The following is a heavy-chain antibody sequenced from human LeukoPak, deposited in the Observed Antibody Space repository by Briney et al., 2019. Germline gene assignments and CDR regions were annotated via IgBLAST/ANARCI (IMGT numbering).Heavy chain of an antibody. CDR3: ARVRSGYCSSTSCHHFDY. V-gene: IGHV4-30-4*01. CDR2: IYYSGST. Sequence: SETLSLTCTVSGGSISSGDYHWSWIRQPPGKGLEWIGYIYYSGSTYYNPSLKSRVTISVDTPKNQFSLKLCSVTAADTAVYYCARVRSGYCSSTSCHHFDYWGQGTLVTVSS. D-gene: IGHD2-2*01. J-gene: IGHJ4*02. CDR1: GGSISSGDYH.